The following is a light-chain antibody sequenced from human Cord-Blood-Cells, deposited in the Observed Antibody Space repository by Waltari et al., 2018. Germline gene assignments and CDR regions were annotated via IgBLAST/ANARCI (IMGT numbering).Light chain of an antibody. Sequence: QSALTQPASVSGSPGQSITISSTGTSSDVGGYNYFSWYQQHPGKAPKLMIYEVSNRPSGVSNRFSGSKSGNTASLTISGLQAEDEADYYCSSYTSSSTYVFGTGTKVTVL. CDR1: SSDVGGYNY. V-gene: IGLV2-14*01. CDR3: SSYTSSSTYV. CDR2: EVS. J-gene: IGLJ1*01.